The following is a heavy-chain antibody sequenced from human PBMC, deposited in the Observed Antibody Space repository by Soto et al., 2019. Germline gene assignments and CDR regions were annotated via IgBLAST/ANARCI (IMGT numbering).Heavy chain of an antibody. CDR3: ARLYCSGGCFYSGWFDP. D-gene: IGHD2-15*01. J-gene: IGHJ5*02. V-gene: IGHV1-69*01. CDR1: GGTFSSYA. Sequence: QVQLVQSGAEVKKPGSSVKVSCKASGGTFSSYAISWVRQAPGQGLEWMGGIIPIFGTANYAQKFQGRVTITADESASTAYMKLSSLRSEDTAVYYCARLYCSGGCFYSGWFDPWGQGTLVTVSS. CDR2: IIPIFGTA.